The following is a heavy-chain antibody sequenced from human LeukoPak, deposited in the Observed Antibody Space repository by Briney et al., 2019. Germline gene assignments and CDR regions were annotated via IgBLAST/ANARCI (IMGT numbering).Heavy chain of an antibody. Sequence: SETLSLTCAVYGGSFSGYYWSWIRQPPGKGLEGIGEINHSGSTNYNPSLKSLVTISVDTSKNQFSLKLSSVTAADTAVYYCARPHYYDSSGYPLWGQGTLVTVSS. J-gene: IGHJ4*02. CDR1: GGSFSGYY. CDR3: ARPHYYDSSGYPL. D-gene: IGHD3-22*01. V-gene: IGHV4-34*01. CDR2: INHSGST.